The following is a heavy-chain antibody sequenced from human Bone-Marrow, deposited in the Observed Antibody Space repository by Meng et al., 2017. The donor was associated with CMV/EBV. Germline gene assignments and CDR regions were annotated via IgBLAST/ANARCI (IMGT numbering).Heavy chain of an antibody. CDR2: IYYSGST. D-gene: IGHD2-8*02. J-gene: IGHJ4*01. Sequence: SETLSLTCTVSGGSISSYYWSWIRQPPGKGLEWIGYIYYSGSTNYNPSLKSRVTISVDTSKNQFSLKLSSVTAADTAIYYCARDRPGAPMEFWGQGTLVTVSS. V-gene: IGHV4-59*01. CDR1: GGSISSYY. CDR3: ARDRPGAPMEF.